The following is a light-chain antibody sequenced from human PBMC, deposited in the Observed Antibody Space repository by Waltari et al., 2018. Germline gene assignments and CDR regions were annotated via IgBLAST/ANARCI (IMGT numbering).Light chain of an antibody. CDR2: DAS. CDR3: QKYGTLPAT. Sequence: EIVLTQSPGTLSLSPGERATLSCRASQRVSRTLAWYQQKPGKAPRLVTHDASTRATGIPDRFSGSGSGTDFSLTISRLEPEDFAVYYCQKYGTLPATFGQGTKVEVK. J-gene: IGKJ1*01. CDR1: QRVSRT. V-gene: IGKV3-20*01.